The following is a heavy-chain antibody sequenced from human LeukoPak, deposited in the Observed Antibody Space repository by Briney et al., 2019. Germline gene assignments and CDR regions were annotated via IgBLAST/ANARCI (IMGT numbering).Heavy chain of an antibody. CDR1: GGSISSGGYY. D-gene: IGHD2-2*01. V-gene: IGHV4-30-2*01. CDR2: IYHSGST. J-gene: IGHJ5*02. CDR3: ARPKYLNWFDP. Sequence: SETLSLTCTVSGGSISSGGYYWSWIRQPPGKGLEWIGYIYHSGSTYYNPSLKSRVTISVDRSKNQFSLKLSSVTAADTAVYYCARPKYLNWFDPWGQGTLVTVSS.